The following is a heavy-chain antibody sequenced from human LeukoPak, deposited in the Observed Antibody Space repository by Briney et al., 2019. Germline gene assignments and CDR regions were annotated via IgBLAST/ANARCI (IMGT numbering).Heavy chain of an antibody. V-gene: IGHV4-59*01. Sequence: SETLSLTCTVSGGSISSYYWNWIRQPPGKGLEWIGYIYYSGSTNFNPSLKSRVTISVDTSKNHFSLRLSSVTAADTAVYYCAREREYSSGGSCRRWFDPWGQGTLVTVSS. CDR3: AREREYSSGGSCRRWFDP. J-gene: IGHJ5*02. CDR1: GGSISSYY. D-gene: IGHD2-15*01. CDR2: IYYSGST.